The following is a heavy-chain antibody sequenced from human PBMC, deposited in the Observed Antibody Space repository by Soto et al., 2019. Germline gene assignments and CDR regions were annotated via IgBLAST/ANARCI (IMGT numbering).Heavy chain of an antibody. CDR1: GGSIDNSHSF. Sequence: SETLSLTCDVSGGSIDNSHSFWGWVRQPPGKGLEFIGSVYYSGGAYYNPSLKSRVAVSVDTSKNQFSLKVTSVTAADTAVYYCARHRNWKVDYWGQGTLVTVSS. CDR3: ARHRNWKVDY. D-gene: IGHD1-1*01. CDR2: VYYSGGA. J-gene: IGHJ4*02. V-gene: IGHV4-39*01.